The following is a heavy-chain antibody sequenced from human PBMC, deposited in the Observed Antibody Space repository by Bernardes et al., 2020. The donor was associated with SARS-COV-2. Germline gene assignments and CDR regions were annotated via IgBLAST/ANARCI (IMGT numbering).Heavy chain of an antibody. CDR3: AKDKSFDSSGPSLDY. Sequence: GGSLRLSCAASGFTFSNFAMSWVRQSPGKGLECISTINGGGLNTYYADSVKGRFIISRDSSTNTLYLQMNSLRGEDTAVYFCAKDKSFDSSGPSLDYWGQGTLVTGSS. CDR2: INGGGLNT. CDR1: GFTFSNFA. J-gene: IGHJ4*02. D-gene: IGHD3-22*01. V-gene: IGHV3-23*01.